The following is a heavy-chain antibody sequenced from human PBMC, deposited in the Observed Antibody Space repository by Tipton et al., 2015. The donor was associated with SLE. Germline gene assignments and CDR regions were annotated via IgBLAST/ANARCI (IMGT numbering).Heavy chain of an antibody. J-gene: IGHJ3*02. CDR2: ISSNGEST. CDR3: ARVGYTGGWGAAFDI. D-gene: IGHD6-19*01. V-gene: IGHV3-64*02. Sequence: SLRLSCAASGFTFSSYAMHWVRQAPGKGLEYVSAISSNGESTYYADSVKGRFTISRDNSKNTLYLRIGSLRAEDMAVYHCARVGYTGGWGAAFDIWGQGTMVTVSS. CDR1: GFTFSSYA.